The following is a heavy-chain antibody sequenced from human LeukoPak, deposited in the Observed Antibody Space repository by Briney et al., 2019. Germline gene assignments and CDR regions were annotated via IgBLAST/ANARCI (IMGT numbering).Heavy chain of an antibody. CDR1: GFTFSNAW. CDR2: IKNKVDGGTT. J-gene: IGHJ4*02. V-gene: IGHV3-15*01. Sequence: GGSLRLSCAASGFTFSNAWMSWVRQAPGKGPEWVGRIKNKVDGGTTAYAAPVKGRFTISRDDSKSTLYLQMDSLKPEDTAVYYCSTRAGWEFLTEFWGQGTLVTVSS. CDR3: STRAGWEFLTEF. D-gene: IGHD3-10*01.